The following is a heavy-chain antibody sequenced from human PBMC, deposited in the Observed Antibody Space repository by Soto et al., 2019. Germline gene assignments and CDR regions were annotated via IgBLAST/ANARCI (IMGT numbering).Heavy chain of an antibody. J-gene: IGHJ4*02. V-gene: IGHV2-5*01. CDR3: AHSFDSSGYYPYYFDY. CDR1: GFSLSSSGVG. CDR2: IYWNDDK. Sequence: QITLKESGPTLVKPTQTLTLPCSYSGFSLSSSGVGVGWIRQPPGKALEWLALIYWNDDKRYSLSLKSRLTIIKDTSKKQVVLTMTNMDPVDTATYYCAHSFDSSGYYPYYFDYWGQGTLVTVSS. D-gene: IGHD3-22*01.